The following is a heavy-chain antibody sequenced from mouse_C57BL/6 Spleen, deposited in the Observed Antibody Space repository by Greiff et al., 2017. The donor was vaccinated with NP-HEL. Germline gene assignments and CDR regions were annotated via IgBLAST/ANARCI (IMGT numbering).Heavy chain of an antibody. V-gene: IGHV5-4*01. D-gene: IGHD1-1*01. CDR1: GFTFSSYA. CDR3: ARALYYYGSSLDY. CDR2: ISDGGSYT. J-gene: IGHJ2*01. Sequence: VQLQQSGGGLVKPGGSLKLSCAASGFTFSSYAMSWVRQTPEKRLEWVATISDGGSYTYYPDNVKGRFTISRDNAKNNLYLQMSHLKSEDTAMYYCARALYYYGSSLDYWGQGTTLTVSS.